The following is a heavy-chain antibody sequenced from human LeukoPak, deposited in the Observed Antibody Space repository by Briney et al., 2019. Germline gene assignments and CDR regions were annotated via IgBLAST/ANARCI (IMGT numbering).Heavy chain of an antibody. CDR3: ARMTTGHDY. J-gene: IGHJ4*02. CDR2: VNHSGYT. D-gene: IGHD4-17*01. V-gene: IGHV4-34*01. CDR1: GTSFSSYY. Sequence: SETLSLTCGVSGTSFSSYYGSWIRQTPGKGLEWIGEVNHSGYTNMNPSLKSRVTISVDASKNQFSLRMNTVTAADTAVYFCARMTTGHDYWGQGTLVTVSS.